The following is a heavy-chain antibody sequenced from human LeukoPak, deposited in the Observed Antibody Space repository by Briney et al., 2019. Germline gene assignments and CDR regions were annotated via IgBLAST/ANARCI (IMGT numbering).Heavy chain of an antibody. CDR3: VSVVPAAKGYMDV. D-gene: IGHD2-2*01. CDR1: GGSFSGYY. J-gene: IGHJ6*03. Sequence: PSETLSLTCAVYGGSFSGYYWSWIRQPPGKELEWIGEINHSGSTNYNPSLKSRVTISVDTSKNQFSLKLSSVTAADTAVYYCVSVVPAAKGYMDVWGKGTTVTVSS. CDR2: INHSGST. V-gene: IGHV4-34*01.